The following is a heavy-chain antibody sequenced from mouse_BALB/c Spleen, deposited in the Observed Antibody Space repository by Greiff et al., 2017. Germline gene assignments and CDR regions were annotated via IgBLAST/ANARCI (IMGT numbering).Heavy chain of an antibody. CDR2: INPYNDGT. CDR1: GYTFTSYV. V-gene: IGHV1-14*01. CDR3: ARAGITPYYFDY. Sequence: VHLHQSGPELVKPGASVKMSCKSSGYTFTSYVMHWVKQKPGQGLELIGYINPYNDGTKYNEKFKGKATLTSDKYSSTAYMELSSLTSEDSAVYYCARAGITPYYFDYWGQGTNITVYS. D-gene: IGHD2-4*01. J-gene: IGHJ2*01.